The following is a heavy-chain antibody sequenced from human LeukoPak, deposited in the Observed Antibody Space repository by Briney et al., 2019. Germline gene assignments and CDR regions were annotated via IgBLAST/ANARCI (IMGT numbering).Heavy chain of an antibody. CDR2: VYYSGST. D-gene: IGHD3-16*01. J-gene: IGHJ4*02. Sequence: SQTLALTCSFSGCAFSGTPHYWAWISPPPGKGLEWIGSVYYSGSTTYSPSLKSRVTISVERSQYQFSLRLTSVTGADTAVYYCARKITSGYFDYWGPETPVTVSS. CDR1: GCAFSGTPHY. CDR3: ARKITSGYFDY. V-gene: IGHV4-39*01.